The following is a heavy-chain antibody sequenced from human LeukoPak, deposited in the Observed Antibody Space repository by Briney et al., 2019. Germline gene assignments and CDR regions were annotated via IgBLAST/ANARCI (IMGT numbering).Heavy chain of an antibody. CDR2: IIPIFGTE. CDR1: GGTFSSYA. CDR3: ARGSPGGSGYYYYYMDV. V-gene: IGHV1-69*13. Sequence: SVKVSCKASGGTFSSYAISWVRPAPGHGLEWMGGIIPIFGTENYAQKCQGRVTITADESTSTAYMELSSLKSEDTAVYYCARGSPGGSGYYYYYMDVWGKGTTVTVSS. J-gene: IGHJ6*03.